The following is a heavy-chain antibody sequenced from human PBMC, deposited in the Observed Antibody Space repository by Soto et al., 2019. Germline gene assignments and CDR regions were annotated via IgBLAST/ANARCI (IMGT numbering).Heavy chain of an antibody. V-gene: IGHV4-34*01. Sequence: QVQLQQWGAGLLKPSETLSLTCAVSRGSFSGYSWNWIRQPPGKGLEWIGEINLSGSTNYNPSLKTRVTISVDTSKNQFSLRLSSVTAADTAVYYCARGFPVYSYYPYIDVWGKGTTVTVSS. D-gene: IGHD2-8*01. CDR1: RGSFSGYS. J-gene: IGHJ6*03. CDR2: INLSGST. CDR3: ARGFPVYSYYPYIDV.